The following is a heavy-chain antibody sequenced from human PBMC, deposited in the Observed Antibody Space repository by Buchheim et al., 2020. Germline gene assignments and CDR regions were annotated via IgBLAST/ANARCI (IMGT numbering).Heavy chain of an antibody. CDR1: GFTFSSYA. Sequence: EVQLLESGGGLVQPGGSLRLSCAASGFTFSSYAMSWVRQAPGKGLEWVSAIGGSGGSTYYADSVKGRFTISRDSSTNTLYLQMNSLRAEDTAVYYCAKEGEEMATMNYYYSGMDVWGQETT. V-gene: IGHV3-23*01. D-gene: IGHD5-24*01. J-gene: IGHJ6*02. CDR2: IGGSGGST. CDR3: AKEGEEMATMNYYYSGMDV.